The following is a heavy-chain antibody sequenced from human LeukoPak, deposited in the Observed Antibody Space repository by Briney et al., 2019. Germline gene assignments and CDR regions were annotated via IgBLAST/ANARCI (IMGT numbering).Heavy chain of an antibody. Sequence: GGSLRLSCAASGFTFSSYAMTWLRQAPGKGLGWVASIGAGGTNTYYADSVAGRFTFSRDNSMQTPLVQMNSLRAEDTAVYSCAKDSARLGVREVFDFCGQGTMVTVSS. CDR3: AKDSARLGVREVFDF. J-gene: IGHJ3*01. V-gene: IGHV3-23*01. D-gene: IGHD7-27*01. CDR1: GFTFSSYA. CDR2: IGAGGTNT.